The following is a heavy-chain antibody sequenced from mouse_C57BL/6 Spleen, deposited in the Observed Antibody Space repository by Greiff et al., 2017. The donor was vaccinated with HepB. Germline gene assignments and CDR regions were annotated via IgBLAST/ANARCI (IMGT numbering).Heavy chain of an antibody. CDR3: TGGVTEGNWFAY. CDR1: GFTFSNYW. Sequence: EVKLQESGGGLVQPGGSMKLSCVASGFTFSNYWMNWVRQSPEKGLEWVAQIRLKSDNYATHYAESVKGRFTISRDDSKSSVYLQMNNLRAEDTGIYYCTGGVTEGNWFAYWGQGTLVTVSA. CDR2: IRLKSDNYAT. D-gene: IGHD2-2*01. V-gene: IGHV6-3*01. J-gene: IGHJ3*01.